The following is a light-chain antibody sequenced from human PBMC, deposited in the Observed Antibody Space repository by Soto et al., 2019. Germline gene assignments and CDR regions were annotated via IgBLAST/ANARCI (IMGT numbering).Light chain of an antibody. CDR3: QQYNTWPPPWT. V-gene: IGKV3-15*01. CDR2: DAS. Sequence: EIVMTQSPGTLSVSPGERATLSCRASQSVSSNLAWYQQKPGQAPRLLIYDASTRASGIPARFSGSGSGTEFVLSISSLQSEDFALYYCQQYNTWPPPWTFGQGTKVEIK. J-gene: IGKJ1*01. CDR1: QSVSSN.